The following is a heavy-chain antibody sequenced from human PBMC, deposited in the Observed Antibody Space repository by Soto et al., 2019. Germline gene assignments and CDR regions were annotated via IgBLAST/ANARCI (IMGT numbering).Heavy chain of an antibody. CDR2: IYPGDSDT. CDR1: GYSFTSYW. CDR3: ARTYGSGSPYYYYYYMDV. V-gene: IGHV5-51*01. J-gene: IGHJ6*03. Sequence: GESLKISCKGSGYSFTSYWIGWVRQMPGKGLEWMGIIYPGDSDTRYSPSFQGQVTISADKSISTAYLQWSSLKASDTAMYYCARTYGSGSPYYYYYYMDVWGKGTTVTVSS. D-gene: IGHD3-10*01.